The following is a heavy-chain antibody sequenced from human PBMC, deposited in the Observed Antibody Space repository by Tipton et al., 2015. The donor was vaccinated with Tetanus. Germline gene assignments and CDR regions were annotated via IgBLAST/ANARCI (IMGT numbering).Heavy chain of an antibody. D-gene: IGHD2-2*01. Sequence: QSGAEVKKPGASVKVSCKASGYTFTSYGLNWVRKAAGRGFEWMGWLNPKSGGAAYAQRFQGRVTMTTNTSITTAYMEVSSLTYEDTAVYYCASGSSIRHGLDVWGHGTTVTVSS. CDR1: GYTFTSYG. CDR2: LNPKSGGA. J-gene: IGHJ6*02. V-gene: IGHV1-8*01. CDR3: ASGSSIRHGLDV.